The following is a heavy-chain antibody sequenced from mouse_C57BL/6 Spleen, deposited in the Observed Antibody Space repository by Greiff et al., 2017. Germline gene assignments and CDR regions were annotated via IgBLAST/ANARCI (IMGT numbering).Heavy chain of an antibody. V-gene: IGHV1-69*01. Sequence: QVQLQQPGAELVMPGASVKLSCKASGYTFTSYWMHWVKQRPGQGLEWIGEIDPSDSYTNYNQKFKGKSTLTVDKSSSTAYMQLSRLTSEDSAVYDGASGDYGNTAWLAYGGQGTLVSVSA. D-gene: IGHD2-1*01. J-gene: IGHJ3*01. CDR3: ASGDYGNTAWLAY. CDR1: GYTFTSYW. CDR2: IDPSDSYT.